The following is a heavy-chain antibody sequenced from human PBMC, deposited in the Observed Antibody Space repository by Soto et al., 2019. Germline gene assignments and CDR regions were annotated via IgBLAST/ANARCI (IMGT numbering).Heavy chain of an antibody. D-gene: IGHD3-10*01. Sequence: GSLLRACVVSGCTFAKYWMHWVRQAPGKGLVWVARIETDGTTQTYADSVEGRFTISRDNAKNTLYLHMNSLRAEDTAVYYCGRQAALWEKVDFRGHGTQVTVYS. CDR3: GRQAALWEKVDF. CDR1: GCTFAKYW. CDR2: IETDGTTQ. V-gene: IGHV3-74*01. J-gene: IGHJ1*01.